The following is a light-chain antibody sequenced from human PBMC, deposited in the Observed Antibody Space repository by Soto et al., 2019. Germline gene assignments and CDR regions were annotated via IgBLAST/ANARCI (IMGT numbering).Light chain of an antibody. CDR1: QTGSSW. CDR2: KAS. CDR3: QQYNSYSEA. Sequence: DIQMTQSPSTLSGSVGDRVTITCRASQTGSSWLAWYQQKPGKAPKLLIYKASTLKSGVPSRFSGSGSGTEFTLTISSLQPDDFATYYCQQYNSYSEAFGQGTKVDI. J-gene: IGKJ1*01. V-gene: IGKV1-5*03.